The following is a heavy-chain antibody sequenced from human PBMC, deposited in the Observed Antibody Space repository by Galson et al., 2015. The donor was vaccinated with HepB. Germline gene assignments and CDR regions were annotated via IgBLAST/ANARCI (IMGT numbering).Heavy chain of an antibody. CDR3: ARSFYQLPPPGRFALDG. J-gene: IGHJ6*02. CDR1: GFTFRSYG. D-gene: IGHD2-2*01. CDR2: IWFDGSNK. V-gene: IGHV3-33*01. Sequence: SLRLSCAASGFTFRSYGMHWVRQAPGKGLEWVALIWFDGSNKYYADSVKGRFTISRDNSKNTLYLQMNSLRAEDTAVYYCARSFYQLPPPGRFALDGWGQGTTVTVAS.